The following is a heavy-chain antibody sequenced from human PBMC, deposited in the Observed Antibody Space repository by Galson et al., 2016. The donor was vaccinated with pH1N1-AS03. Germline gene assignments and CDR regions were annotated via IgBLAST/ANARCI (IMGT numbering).Heavy chain of an antibody. V-gene: IGHV1-69*05. CDR3: ATAGNYFDIRRFDY. D-gene: IGHD3-9*01. CDR2: VKGVFRTT. J-gene: IGHJ4*02. Sequence: SVKVSCKASGLTFSSYAISWVRQAPGQGLEWMGGVKGVFRTTNYAQKFQGRITITMDQSTGTAYIEVSSLRAEDTAVYYCATAGNYFDIRRFDYWGQGTPATVFS. CDR1: GLTFSSYA.